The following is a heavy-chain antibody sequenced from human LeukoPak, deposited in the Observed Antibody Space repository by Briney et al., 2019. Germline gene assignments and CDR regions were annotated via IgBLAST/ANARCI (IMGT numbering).Heavy chain of an antibody. V-gene: IGHV1-8*01. D-gene: IGHD6-13*01. Sequence: ASVKVSCKASGYTFTSYDINWVRQATGQGLEWMGWMNPNSGNTGYAQKFQGRVTMTRNTSISTAYMELSSLRSEDTAVYYCARRVSSWYWFDYWGQGTLVTVSS. CDR3: ARRVSSWYWFDY. CDR2: MNPNSGNT. J-gene: IGHJ4*02. CDR1: GYTFTSYD.